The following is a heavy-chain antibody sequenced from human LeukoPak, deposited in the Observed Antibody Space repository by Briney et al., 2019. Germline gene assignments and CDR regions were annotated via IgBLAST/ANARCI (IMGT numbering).Heavy chain of an antibody. Sequence: ASVKVSCKASGYTFTGYYMHWVRQAPGQGLEWMGWINPNSGGTNYAQKFQGRVTMTRDTSISTAYMELSRLRFDDTAVYYCARLVTIEGTYDYWGQGTLVTVSS. CDR3: ARLVTIEGTYDY. D-gene: IGHD3-3*01. CDR1: GYTFTGYY. CDR2: INPNSGGT. V-gene: IGHV1-2*02. J-gene: IGHJ4*02.